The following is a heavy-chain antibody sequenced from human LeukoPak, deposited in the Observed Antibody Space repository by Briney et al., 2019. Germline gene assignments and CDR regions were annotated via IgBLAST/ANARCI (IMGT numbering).Heavy chain of an antibody. CDR2: INNSSGYI. CDR3: ARRAGAYSHPYDY. V-gene: IGHV3-21*04. Sequence: GGSLRLSCEASGFTFSIYSMNWVRQAPGKGLEWVSSINNSSGYIYYADSVKARFTISRDNAKNSLYLQMNSLRAEDTAVYYCARRAGAYSHPYDYWGQGTLVTVSS. CDR1: GFTFSIYS. D-gene: IGHD4/OR15-4a*01. J-gene: IGHJ4*02.